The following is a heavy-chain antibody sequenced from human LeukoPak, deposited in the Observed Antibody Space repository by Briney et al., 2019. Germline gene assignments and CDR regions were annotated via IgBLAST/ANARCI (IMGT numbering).Heavy chain of an antibody. CDR2: INPSGGST. V-gene: IGHV1-46*01. D-gene: IGHD4-17*01. J-gene: IGHJ6*02. CDR3: ASDNGDYDRAGDYYYGMDV. CDR1: GYTFTSYY. Sequence: ASVKVSCKASGYTFTSYYMHWVRQAPGQGLEWMGIINPSGGSTSYAQKFQGRVTMTRDTSTSTVYMELSSLRSEDTAVYYCASDNGDYDRAGDYYYGMDVWGQGTTVTVSS.